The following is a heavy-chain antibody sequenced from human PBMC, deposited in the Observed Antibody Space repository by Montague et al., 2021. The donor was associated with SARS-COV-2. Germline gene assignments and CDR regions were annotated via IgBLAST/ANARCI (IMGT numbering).Heavy chain of an antibody. CDR2: IYSNGDK. CDR1: GFSLSTPNVG. CDR3: AHLIRYYDIFTGIPFDD. J-gene: IGHJ4*02. D-gene: IGHD3-9*01. V-gene: IGHV2-5*01. Sequence: PGLVKPTQTLTLTCTFSGFSLSTPNVGVAWTRQPPGKALEWLAVIYSNGDKRYSPSLQRRLTITKDTSRNQVVLSLTNVDPLDTATYYCAHLIRYYDIFTGIPFDDWGQGTQVTVSS.